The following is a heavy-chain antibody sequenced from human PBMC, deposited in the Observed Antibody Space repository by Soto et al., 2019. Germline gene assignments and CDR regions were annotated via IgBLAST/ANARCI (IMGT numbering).Heavy chain of an antibody. V-gene: IGHV3-7*01. CDR1: GFPFSIYW. D-gene: IGHD3-22*01. CDR2: INQDGSET. CDR3: ARDRGYYYDSSGYYY. J-gene: IGHJ4*02. Sequence: GGSLRLSCAASGFPFSIYWMNWVRQAPGKGLEWVANINQDGSETYYVDSVKGRFTISRDNAKNSLYLQMNRLRAEDTAVYYCARDRGYYYDSSGYYYWGQGTLVTVSS.